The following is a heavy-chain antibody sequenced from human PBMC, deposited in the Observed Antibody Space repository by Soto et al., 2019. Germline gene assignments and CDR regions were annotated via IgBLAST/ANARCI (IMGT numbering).Heavy chain of an antibody. V-gene: IGHV3-23*01. J-gene: IGHJ3*02. CDR2: ISGSGGST. CDR1: GFTFSSYA. Sequence: GSLRLSCAASGFTFSSYAMSWVRQTPGKGLEWVSAISGSGGSTYYADSVKGRFTISRDNSKNSLYLQMNSLRAEDTALYYCAKDRVLGGYCSGGSCYHDAFDIWGQGTMVTVSS. CDR3: AKDRVLGGYCSGGSCYHDAFDI. D-gene: IGHD2-15*01.